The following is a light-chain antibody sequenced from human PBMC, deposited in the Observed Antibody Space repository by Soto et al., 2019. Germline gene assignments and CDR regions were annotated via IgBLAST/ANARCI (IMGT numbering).Light chain of an antibody. CDR3: SLSYSGVVV. CDR2: DTG. Sequence: QAVVTQEPSLTVSPGGTVTLTCGSNTGAVTSGHYPYWYQQKPGQAPRTLIYDTGNKRSWTPVRFSGSLFGGKAALTLSGAQPEDEADYHCSLSYSGVVVFGGGTKLTVL. V-gene: IGLV7-46*01. CDR1: TGAVTSGHY. J-gene: IGLJ2*01.